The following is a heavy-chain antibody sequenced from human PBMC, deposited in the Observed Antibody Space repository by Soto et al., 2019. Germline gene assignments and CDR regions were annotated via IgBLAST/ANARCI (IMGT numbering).Heavy chain of an antibody. CDR3: ARGPSWTNNWFDS. Sequence: QVHLQESGPGLVKPSEALSLTCTVSGGSVSSGFYYWSWIRQAPGKGLEWIGYMSYDAASNYHPSLQSRVSISVDTAKDRFSLRLASVSAADTAVYFCARGPSWTNNWFDSWGQGALVIVSS. CDR1: GGSVSSGFYY. CDR2: MSYDAAS. J-gene: IGHJ5*01. D-gene: IGHD1-1*01. V-gene: IGHV4-61*01.